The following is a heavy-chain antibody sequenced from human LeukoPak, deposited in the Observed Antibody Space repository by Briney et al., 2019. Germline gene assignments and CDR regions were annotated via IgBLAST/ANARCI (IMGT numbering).Heavy chain of an antibody. J-gene: IGHJ3*02. CDR3: ARGQYSGYVGSAFDI. D-gene: IGHD5-12*01. CDR1: GYTFTSYY. Sequence: ASVKVSCKASGYTFTSYYMHWVRQAPGQGLEWMGIINPSGGSTSYAQKFQGRVTMTRDTSTSTVYMELSSLRSEDTAVYYCARGQYSGYVGSAFDIWGQGTMVTVSS. CDR2: INPSGGST. V-gene: IGHV1-46*01.